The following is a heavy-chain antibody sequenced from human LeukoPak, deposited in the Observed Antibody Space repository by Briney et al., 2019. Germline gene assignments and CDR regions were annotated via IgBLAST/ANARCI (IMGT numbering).Heavy chain of an antibody. Sequence: SETLSLTCTVSGGSISSHYWSWIRQPPGKGLEWIGYIYYSGSTNYNPFLKSRVTISVDTSKNQFSLKLSSVTAADTAVYYCARGRYCTNGVCYFGYYYYMDVWGKGTTVTVSS. J-gene: IGHJ6*03. V-gene: IGHV4-59*11. D-gene: IGHD2-8*01. CDR1: GGSISSHY. CDR2: IYYSGST. CDR3: ARGRYCTNGVCYFGYYYYMDV.